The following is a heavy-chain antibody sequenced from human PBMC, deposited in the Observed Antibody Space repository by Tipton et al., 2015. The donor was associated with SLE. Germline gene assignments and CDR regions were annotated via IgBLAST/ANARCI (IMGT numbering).Heavy chain of an antibody. CDR1: GLDLSGHG. J-gene: IGHJ4*02. V-gene: IGHV3-73*01. Sequence: SLRLSCAASGLDLSGHGVYWVRQASGKGLEWVGRIRSRANGATIEYAASVKGRFTIFRDDSKNTVYLELNSLKSEDTALYYCSTYEDREYWGPGTQVTVSS. CDR2: IRSRANGATI. CDR3: STYEDREY. D-gene: IGHD3-3*01.